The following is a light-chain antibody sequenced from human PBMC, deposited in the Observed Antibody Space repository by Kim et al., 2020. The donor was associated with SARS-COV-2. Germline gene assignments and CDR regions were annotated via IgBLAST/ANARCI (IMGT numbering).Light chain of an antibody. Sequence: EIVLTQSPGTLSLSPGERATLSCRASQSVSSSYLGWYQKKPGQAPRLLIHGASSRATGIPDRFSGSGSGTDFTLTISRLEPEDFAVYYCQHYVSSVFIFGPGTKVDIK. CDR1: QSVSSSY. J-gene: IGKJ3*01. V-gene: IGKV3-20*01. CDR2: GAS. CDR3: QHYVSSVFI.